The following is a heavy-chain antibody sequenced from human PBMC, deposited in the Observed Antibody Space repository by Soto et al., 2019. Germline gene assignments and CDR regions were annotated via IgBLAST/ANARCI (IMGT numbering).Heavy chain of an antibody. V-gene: IGHV1-18*01. Sequence: EASVKVSCKASGYTFTSYGISWVRQALGQGLEWMGWISAYNGNTNYAQKLQGRVTMTTDASTSTAYMELRSLRSDDTAVYYWARDDCISTSCYVSSWGQGTLVTVS. D-gene: IGHD2-2*01. CDR2: ISAYNGNT. J-gene: IGHJ5*02. CDR3: ARDDCISTSCYVSS. CDR1: GYTFTSYG.